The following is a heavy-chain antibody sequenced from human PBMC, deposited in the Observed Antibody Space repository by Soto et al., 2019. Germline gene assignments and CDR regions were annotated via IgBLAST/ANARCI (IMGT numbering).Heavy chain of an antibody. CDR2: IFYSGGT. D-gene: IGHD3-22*01. V-gene: IGHV4-39*01. CDR3: ARQASGYYYGWFDP. CDR1: GGAILDSTYY. Sequence: SETLSLTYTVSGGAILDSTYYWAWIRQSPGKGLERIGTIFYSGGTVYTTSLKSRVTMSVDTSNNQFSLKLSSVTAADTAVYYWARQASGYYYGWFDPWGQGTLVTVSS. J-gene: IGHJ5*02.